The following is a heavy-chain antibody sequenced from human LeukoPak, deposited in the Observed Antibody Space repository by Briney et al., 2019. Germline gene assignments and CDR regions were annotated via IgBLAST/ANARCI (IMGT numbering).Heavy chain of an antibody. V-gene: IGHV1-2*02. J-gene: IGHJ4*02. CDR2: INPNNGGT. Sequence: GASVKVSCKASGYTFTGHYMHWVRQAPGQGLEWMGWINPNNGGTNYAQKFQGRVTMTRDTSISTAYMELSRLTSDDTAVYYCARGRGTTSSNFDYWGQGTLVTVSS. CDR1: GYTFTGHY. D-gene: IGHD2-2*01. CDR3: ARGRGTTSSNFDY.